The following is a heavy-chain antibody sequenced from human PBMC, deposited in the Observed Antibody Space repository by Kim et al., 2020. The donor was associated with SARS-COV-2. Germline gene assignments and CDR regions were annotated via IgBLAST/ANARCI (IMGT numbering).Heavy chain of an antibody. CDR3: AKDYSGSYYYGMDV. Sequence: YAGTVKGPFTLSRDNSKNTLYLEMNSLRVEDTAVYYCAKDYSGSYYYGMDVWGQGTTVTVSS. J-gene: IGHJ6*02. V-gene: IGHV3-30*02. D-gene: IGHD1-26*01.